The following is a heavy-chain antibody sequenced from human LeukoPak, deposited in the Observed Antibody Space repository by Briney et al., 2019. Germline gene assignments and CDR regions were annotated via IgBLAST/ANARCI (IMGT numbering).Heavy chain of an antibody. J-gene: IGHJ6*03. D-gene: IGHD3-22*01. V-gene: IGHV3-21*01. Sequence: GGSFRLSCAASGFTFSRYSMNWVRQAPGKGLEWVASISSTSTFIYSADSVKGRFTISRDTAKNSLFLQMNSLRAEDTAIYYCARDYFDSSDYPQTYYYYYMDVWGKGTTVTVSS. CDR2: ISSTSTFI. CDR1: GFTFSRYS. CDR3: ARDYFDSSDYPQTYYYYYMDV.